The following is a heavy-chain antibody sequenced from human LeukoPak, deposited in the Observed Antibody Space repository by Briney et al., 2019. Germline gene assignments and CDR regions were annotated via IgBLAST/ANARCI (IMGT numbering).Heavy chain of an antibody. V-gene: IGHV3-21*01. Sequence: GGSLRLSCAASGFTFSTYNMNWVRQAPGKGLEWVSSISDNSRYIYYADSVKGRFTISRDNAKNSLYLQMNSLRDEDTAVYYCARDLILADSSGSSAHDYWGQGTLVTVSS. J-gene: IGHJ4*02. CDR1: GFTFSTYN. CDR3: ARDLILADSSGSSAHDY. CDR2: ISDNSRYI. D-gene: IGHD2-15*01.